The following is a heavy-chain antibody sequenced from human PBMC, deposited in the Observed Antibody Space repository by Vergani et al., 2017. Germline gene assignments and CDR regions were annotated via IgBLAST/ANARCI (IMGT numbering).Heavy chain of an antibody. CDR3: ARDPNGGSYFDY. J-gene: IGHJ4*02. CDR1: GFTFSSSS. V-gene: IGHV3-21*01. CDR2: ISSSSSYI. D-gene: IGHD1-1*01. Sequence: EVQLVESGGGLVKPGGSLRLSCAASGFTFSSSSMNWVRQAPGKGLEWVSSISSSSSYIYYADSVKGRFTISRDNAKNSLYLQMNSLRAEDTAVYYCARDPNGGSYFDYWGQGTLVTVSS.